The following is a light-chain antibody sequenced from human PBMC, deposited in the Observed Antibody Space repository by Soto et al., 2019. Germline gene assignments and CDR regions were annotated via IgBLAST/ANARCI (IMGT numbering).Light chain of an antibody. CDR2: DVN. V-gene: IGLV2-11*01. CDR3: CSYSGSETVV. CDR1: SSDVAGFDF. Sequence: QSALTQPRSVSGSPGQSVTIYCTGTSSDVAGFDFVSWYQRHPDKAPKVIIHDVNKRPSGVPDRFSGSKSGNTASLTISGLQAEVEAHYYFCSYSGSETVVFGGGTKLTVL. J-gene: IGLJ2*01.